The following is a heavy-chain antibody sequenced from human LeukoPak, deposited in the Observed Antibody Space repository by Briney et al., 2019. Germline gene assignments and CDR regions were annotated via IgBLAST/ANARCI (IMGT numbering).Heavy chain of an antibody. CDR2: ISYDGSNK. D-gene: IGHD6-19*01. Sequence: PGRSLRLSCAASGFTFSSYGMHWVRQAPGKGLEWVAVISYDGSNKYYADSVKGRFTISRDNSKNTLYLQMNSLRAEDTAVYYCAKDSSGWSDYWGQGTLVTVSS. V-gene: IGHV3-30*18. J-gene: IGHJ4*02. CDR3: AKDSSGWSDY. CDR1: GFTFSSYG.